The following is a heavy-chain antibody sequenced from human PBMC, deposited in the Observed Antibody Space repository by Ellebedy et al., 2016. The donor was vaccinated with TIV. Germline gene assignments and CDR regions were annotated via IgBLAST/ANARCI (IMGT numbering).Heavy chain of an antibody. J-gene: IGHJ4*02. CDR2: INPTSGSS. V-gene: IGHV1-46*01. CDR3: ARGDNYYYDSSGYYYSY. CDR1: GYTFTSYF. Sequence: ASVKVSCKASGYTFTSYFLYWVRQAPGQGLEWMGIINPTSGSSNYAQKFQGRVTMTRDTSTSTVYMDLSSLRSEDTAVYYCARGDNYYYDSSGYYYSYWGQGTLVIVSS. D-gene: IGHD3-22*01.